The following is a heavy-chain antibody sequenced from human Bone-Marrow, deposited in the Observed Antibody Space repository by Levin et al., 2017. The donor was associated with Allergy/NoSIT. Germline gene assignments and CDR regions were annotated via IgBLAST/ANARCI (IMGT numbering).Heavy chain of an antibody. CDR2: TSHDGGNT. V-gene: IGHV3-30-3*01. D-gene: IGHD4-17*01. Sequence: LSLPCAGSGYTFRNYAMHWVRQTPGKGLDWVAVTSHDGGNTKYADSVKGRFTVSRDNSKSTLYLQMNGLRTEDTAVYFCARVGYGDYLELWGQGTLVTVSS. CDR3: ARVGYGDYLEL. J-gene: IGHJ4*02. CDR1: GYTFRNYA.